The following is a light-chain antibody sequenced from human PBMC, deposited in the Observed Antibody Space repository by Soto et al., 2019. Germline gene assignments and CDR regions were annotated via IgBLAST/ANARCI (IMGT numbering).Light chain of an antibody. V-gene: IGKV1-5*03. CDR3: QHSSTSAER. Sequence: DIRRIQNDRKRAASGRNVDTGTCRAIKNISSWLACYQQKPGKAPKLLIYKASTLKSGVPSRFSGSGPGTAFTLTIRSLQPDDFAPYICQHSSTSAERFAQGTKVDIK. CDR2: KAS. CDR1: KNISSW. J-gene: IGKJ1*01.